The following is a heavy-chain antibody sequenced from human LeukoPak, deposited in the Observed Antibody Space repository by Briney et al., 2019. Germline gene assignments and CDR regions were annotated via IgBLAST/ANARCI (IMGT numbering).Heavy chain of an antibody. CDR1: GFTFSSYW. J-gene: IGHJ4*02. CDR2: IRSDSSYK. D-gene: IGHD3-10*02. CDR3: ARDPNVLGITPYYFDF. Sequence: GGSLRLSCAASGFTFSSYWMSWVRQAPGKGLEWVANIRSDSSYKDYADSVKGRFTISRDNAKNSLFLKTDTLRGDDTGIYYCARDPNVLGITPYYFDFWGQGTLVTVSS. V-gene: IGHV3-7*01.